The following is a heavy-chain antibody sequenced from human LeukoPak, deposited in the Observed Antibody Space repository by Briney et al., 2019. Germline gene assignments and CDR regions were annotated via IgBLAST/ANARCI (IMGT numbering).Heavy chain of an antibody. V-gene: IGHV3-9*01. D-gene: IGHD2-2*02. CDR2: ISWNSGSI. J-gene: IGHJ4*02. CDR3: AKDMGYCSSTSCYTPGY. Sequence: SGGSLRLSCAASGFTFSSYAMHWVRQAPGKGLEWVSGISWNSGSIAYADSVKGRFTISRDNAKNSLYLQMNSLRAEDTALYYCAKDMGYCSSTSCYTPGYWGQGTLVTVSS. CDR1: GFTFSSYA.